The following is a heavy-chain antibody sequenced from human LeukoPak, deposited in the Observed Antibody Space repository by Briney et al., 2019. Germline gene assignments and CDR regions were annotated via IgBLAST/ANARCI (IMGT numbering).Heavy chain of an antibody. CDR2: IYYSGST. CDR3: FLHSSLYLSDY. V-gene: IGHV4-39*01. J-gene: IGHJ4*02. Sequence: SETLSLTCTVSGGSISSSSYYWGWIRQPPGKGLEWIGSIYYSGSTYHNPSLKSRVTISVDTSKNQFSLKLSSVTAADTAVYYCFLHSSLYLSDYWGQGTLVTVSS. D-gene: IGHD6-13*01. CDR1: GGSISSSSYY.